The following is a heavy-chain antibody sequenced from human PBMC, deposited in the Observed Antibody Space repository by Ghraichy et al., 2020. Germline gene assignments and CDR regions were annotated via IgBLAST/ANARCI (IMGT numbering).Heavy chain of an antibody. V-gene: IGHV3-48*01. D-gene: IGHD3-16*01. CDR2: ISSSGGTI. CDR3: ARDYDESVAGEEALDL. CDR1: GFSLSSSG. J-gene: IGHJ3*01. Sequence: GGSLRLSCSASGFSLSSSGMNWVCQAPGKGLDWVSWISSSGGTIYYKESVEGRFSTSRDNDKNSLYLQMDNLRVEDTAVYFCARDYDESVAGEEALDLWGHGTLVTVSS.